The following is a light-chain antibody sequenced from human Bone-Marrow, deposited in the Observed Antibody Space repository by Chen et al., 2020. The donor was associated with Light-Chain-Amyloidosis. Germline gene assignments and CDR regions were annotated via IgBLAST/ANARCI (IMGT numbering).Light chain of an antibody. CDR2: DNY. CDR1: SSNIGNNY. V-gene: IGLV1-51*01. J-gene: IGLJ3*02. Sequence: SVLTQPPSVSAAPGQKVTISCSGCSSNIGNNYVSWYQQLPGTAPKLLIYDNYKRPSGIPDRFSGSKSGTSATLGITGLQTGDEADYYCGTWDSSLSAGVFGGGTKLTVL. CDR3: GTWDSSLSAGV.